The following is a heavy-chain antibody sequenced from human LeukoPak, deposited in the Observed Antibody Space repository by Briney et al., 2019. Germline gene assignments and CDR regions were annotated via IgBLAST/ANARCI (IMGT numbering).Heavy chain of an antibody. CDR2: ISGSGGST. CDR1: GFTFSSYA. CDR3: AKVGGRYVIVPAAVDY. D-gene: IGHD2-2*01. V-gene: IGHV3-23*01. J-gene: IGHJ4*02. Sequence: GGSLRLSCAVSGFTFSSYAMSWVRQAPGEGLEGVSAISGSGGSTYYADSVKGRFTISRDDSKNTLYLQMNSLRAEDTAVYYCAKVGGRYVIVPAAVDYWGQGTLVTVSS.